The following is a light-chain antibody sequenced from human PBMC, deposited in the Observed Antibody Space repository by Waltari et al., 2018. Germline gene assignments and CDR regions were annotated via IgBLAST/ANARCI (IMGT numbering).Light chain of an antibody. CDR2: GNS. CDR1: SSNIGAGYD. J-gene: IGLJ2*01. V-gene: IGLV1-40*01. CDR3: QSYDSSLSGSV. Sequence: QSGLTQPPSVSGAPGQRVTISCTGSSSNIGAGYDVHWYQLLPGTAPKLLIYGNSKRPAGVPDRFSGAKSGTSASLAITGLQAEDEAGYYCQSYDSSLSGSVFGGGTKLTVL.